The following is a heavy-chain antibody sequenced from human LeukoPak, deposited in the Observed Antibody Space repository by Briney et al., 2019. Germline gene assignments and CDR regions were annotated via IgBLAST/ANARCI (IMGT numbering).Heavy chain of an antibody. CDR2: IYSGGST. J-gene: IGHJ4*02. V-gene: IGHV3-53*01. D-gene: IGHD5-24*01. CDR1: GLTVSTNY. Sequence: PGGSLRLSCAASGLTVSTNYMSWVRQAPGKGLEWVSVIYSGGSTYYADSVKGRFTISRDNSKNTLYLQMNSLTAEDTAVYYCARTFVSGDGYKVGYFDYWGQGTQVTVSS. CDR3: ARTFVSGDGYKVGYFDY.